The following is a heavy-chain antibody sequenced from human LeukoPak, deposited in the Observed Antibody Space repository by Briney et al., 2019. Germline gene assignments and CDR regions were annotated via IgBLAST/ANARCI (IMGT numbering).Heavy chain of an antibody. CDR1: GFTFDDYA. D-gene: IGHD6-19*01. J-gene: IGHJ4*02. CDR3: AKDLEAVAGNGQFDY. CDR2: ISWNSGSI. Sequence: GGSLRLSCAASGFTFDDYAMHWVRQAPGKGLEWVSGISWNSGSIGYADSVKGRFTISRDNAKNSLYLQMNSLRAEDTALYYCAKDLEAVAGNGQFDYWGQGTLVTVSS. V-gene: IGHV3-9*01.